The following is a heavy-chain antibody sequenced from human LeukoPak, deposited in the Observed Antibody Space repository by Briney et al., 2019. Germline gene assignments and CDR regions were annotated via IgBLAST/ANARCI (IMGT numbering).Heavy chain of an antibody. CDR3: ARGTGVRNGYLGVPTWFDP. CDR1: GGSISSGDYY. V-gene: IGHV4-61*08. J-gene: IGHJ5*02. CDR2: IYYSGST. D-gene: IGHD3-3*01. Sequence: SETLSLTCTDSGGSISSGDYYWSWIRQPPGKGLEWIGYIYYSGSTYYNPSLKSRVTISVDTSKNQFSLKLSSVTAADTAVYYCARGTGVRNGYLGVPTWFDPWGQGTLVTVSS.